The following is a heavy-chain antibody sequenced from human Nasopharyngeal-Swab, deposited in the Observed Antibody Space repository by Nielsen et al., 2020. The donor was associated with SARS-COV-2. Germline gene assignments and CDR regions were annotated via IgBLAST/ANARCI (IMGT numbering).Heavy chain of an antibody. V-gene: IGHV4-59*01. J-gene: IGHJ4*02. D-gene: IGHD6-13*01. CDR3: ARGRAAAVDY. Sequence: RQASGKGLEWIGYIYYSGSTNYNPSLKSRVTISVDTSKNQFSLKLSSVTAADTAVYYCARGRAAAVDYWGQGTLVTVSS. CDR2: IYYSGST.